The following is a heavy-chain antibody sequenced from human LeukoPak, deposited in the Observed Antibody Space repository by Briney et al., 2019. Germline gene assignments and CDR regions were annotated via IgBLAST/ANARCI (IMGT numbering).Heavy chain of an antibody. CDR1: GFTVSSNY. CDR2: ICSGGSK. J-gene: IGHJ3*02. CDR3: ARAGHRWSYGAYMGDAFDI. Sequence: GGPLRLSCAASGFTVSSNYMNWVRQAPGKGLEWVSVICSGGSKYYSDSVKGRFTLSRDHSKNPLYLQMNSLRAEDTAVYYCARAGHRWSYGAYMGDAFDIWGQGTMVTVSS. D-gene: IGHD4-17*01. V-gene: IGHV3-66*01.